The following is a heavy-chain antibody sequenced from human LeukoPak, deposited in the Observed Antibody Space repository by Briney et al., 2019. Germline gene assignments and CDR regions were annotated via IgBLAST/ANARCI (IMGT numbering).Heavy chain of an antibody. V-gene: IGHV3-7*01. Sequence: GGSLRLSCAASGFTFSSYWMSWVRQAPGKGLEWVANIKQDGSEKYYVDSVKGRFTISRDNAKNSLYLQMNSLRAEDTAVYYCAKQGYLVYDWFDPWGQGTLVTVSS. CDR1: GFTFSSYW. CDR2: IKQDGSEK. J-gene: IGHJ5*02. CDR3: AKQGYLVYDWFDP. D-gene: IGHD3-16*02.